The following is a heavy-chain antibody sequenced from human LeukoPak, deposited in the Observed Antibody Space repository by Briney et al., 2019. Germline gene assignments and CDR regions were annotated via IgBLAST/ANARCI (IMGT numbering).Heavy chain of an antibody. CDR3: ARDLRYYGSGSYPMVDY. Sequence: ASVKVSCKASGYTFTGYYMHWVRQAPGQGPEWMGWINPNSGGTYYAQKFQGRVTMTRDTSISTAYMELSRLRSDDTAVYYCARDLRYYGSGSYPMVDYWGQGTLVTVSS. CDR2: INPNSGGT. CDR1: GYTFTGYY. V-gene: IGHV1-2*02. J-gene: IGHJ4*02. D-gene: IGHD3-10*01.